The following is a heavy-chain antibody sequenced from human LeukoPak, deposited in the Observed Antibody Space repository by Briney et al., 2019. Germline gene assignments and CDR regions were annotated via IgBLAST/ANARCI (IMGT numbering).Heavy chain of an antibody. Sequence: SETLSLTCTVSGGSISTPSFYWTWIRQRPGGGLEWIGFVYYTGSTYYNPSLNSRVTMSVDTPNNQFSLRLTSLTAADTAVYYCARDRGSYGDVFDSWGPGTLVTVSS. J-gene: IGHJ4*02. CDR2: VYYTGST. CDR3: ARDRGSYGDVFDS. CDR1: GGSISTPSFY. V-gene: IGHV4-31*03. D-gene: IGHD4-17*01.